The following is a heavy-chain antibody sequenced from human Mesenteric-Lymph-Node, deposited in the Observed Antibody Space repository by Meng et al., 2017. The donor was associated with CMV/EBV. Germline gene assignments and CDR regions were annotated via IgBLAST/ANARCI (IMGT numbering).Heavy chain of an antibody. CDR1: GFTFSSYA. D-gene: IGHD3-3*01. J-gene: IGHJ6*02. V-gene: IGHV3-30*04. Sequence: GESLKISCAASGFTFSSYAMHWVRQAPGKGLEWVAVMSSYDGTNKFYADSVKGRFTISRDNSKNTLYLQMNGLRPDDTAVYYCAKDWVTYYDFGSGYSPSGMDVWGQGTTVTVSS. CDR3: AKDWVTYYDFGSGYSPSGMDV. CDR2: MSSYDGTNK.